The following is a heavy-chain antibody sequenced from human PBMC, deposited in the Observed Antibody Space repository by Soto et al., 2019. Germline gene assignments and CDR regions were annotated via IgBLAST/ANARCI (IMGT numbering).Heavy chain of an antibody. D-gene: IGHD4-17*01. J-gene: IGHJ5*02. CDR3: AREAGVRSPFDP. V-gene: IGHV4-59*01. Sequence: PSETLSLTCTVSGDSINIYSWTWIRQPPGKGLEWIGYIYDSGSTNYNPSLKSRVTISVDTSKNQFSLKLTSVTAADTAMYYCAREAGVRSPFDPWGQGTLVTVSS. CDR2: IYDSGST. CDR1: GDSINIYS.